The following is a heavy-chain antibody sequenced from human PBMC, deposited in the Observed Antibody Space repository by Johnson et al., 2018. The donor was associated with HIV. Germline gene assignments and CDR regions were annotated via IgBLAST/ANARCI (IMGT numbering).Heavy chain of an antibody. J-gene: IGHJ3*02. D-gene: IGHD4-11*01. CDR2: ISYDARKK. Sequence: QMQLVESGGGVVQPGRSLRLSCAASGVTFSSYGMHGGRQAQGKGREWVAGISYDARKKYYADTGKGRFTISRDNANNSLSLQMSGLRADDTTVYYCVRETRDDAFDIWGQGTMVTVSS. CDR1: GVTFSSYG. CDR3: VRETRDDAFDI. V-gene: IGHV3-30*03.